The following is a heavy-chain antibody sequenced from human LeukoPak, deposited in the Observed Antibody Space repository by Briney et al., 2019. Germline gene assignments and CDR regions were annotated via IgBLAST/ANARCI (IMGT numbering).Heavy chain of an antibody. V-gene: IGHV1-24*01. CDR2: FDPEDGET. CDR3: ATAKRWSSSFSYYYYYMDV. CDR1: GYTLTELS. J-gene: IGHJ6*03. Sequence: ASVKVSCTVSGYTLTELSMHWVRHAPGQGIEWKGGFDPEDGETIYTQKYQGRVTMTEDTSTYTAYMELSSLRSEDTAVYYCATAKRWSSSFSYYYYYMDVWGKGTTVTVSS. D-gene: IGHD6-13*01.